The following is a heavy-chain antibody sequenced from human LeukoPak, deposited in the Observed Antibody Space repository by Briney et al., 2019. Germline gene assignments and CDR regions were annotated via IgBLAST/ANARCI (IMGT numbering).Heavy chain of an antibody. V-gene: IGHV1-69*05. D-gene: IGHD5-18*01. J-gene: IGHJ4*02. CDR1: GGTFSSYA. CDR2: IIPIFGTA. Sequence: ASVKVSCKASGGTFSSYAMSWVRQAPGQGLEWMGGIIPIFGTANYAQKFQGRVTITTDESTSTAYMELSSLRSEDTAVYYCARDRGYSYGYFDYWGQGTLVTVSS. CDR3: ARDRGYSYGYFDY.